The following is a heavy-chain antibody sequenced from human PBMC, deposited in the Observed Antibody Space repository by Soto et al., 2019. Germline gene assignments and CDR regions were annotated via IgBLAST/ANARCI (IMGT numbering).Heavy chain of an antibody. CDR2: VSHDGRNT. J-gene: IGHJ4*02. Sequence: VQLVESGGGVVQPGRSLRLSCAASGFTFSDYAMHWVRHAPGKGLEWVAVVSHDGRNTHYADAVKGRFTISRDSSKNTVSLEMTSLRAEDTAVYYCAKGGRQWLVTSDFNYWGQGALVTVSS. V-gene: IGHV3-30*18. CDR3: AKGGRQWLVTSDFNY. CDR1: GFTFSDYA. D-gene: IGHD6-19*01.